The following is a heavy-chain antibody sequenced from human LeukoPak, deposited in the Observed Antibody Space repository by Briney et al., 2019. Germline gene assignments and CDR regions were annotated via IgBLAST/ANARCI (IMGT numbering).Heavy chain of an antibody. J-gene: IGHJ4*02. CDR1: GYTFTSYA. V-gene: IGHV1-3*01. CDR3: ARYMAGYSSS. Sequence: RSSVKVFCKASGYTFTSYAMHWVRQAPGQRLEWMGWINAGNGNTKYSQKFQGRVTMTRDTTTSTVYMELSSLRSEDTAVYYCARYMAGYSSSWGQGTLVTVSS. CDR2: INAGNGNT. D-gene: IGHD6-13*01.